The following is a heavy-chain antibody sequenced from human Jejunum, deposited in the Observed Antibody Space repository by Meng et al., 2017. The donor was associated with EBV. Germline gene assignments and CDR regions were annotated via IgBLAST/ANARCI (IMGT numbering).Heavy chain of an antibody. D-gene: IGHD2-2*01. CDR2: INGGATST. CDR3: ASGPSCSSGSCQEFDY. Sequence: VPLVQSGVEVKIPGASVRVSGHASAYIFPNYDLPWVGQDSGQRLEWMGWINGGATSTVYSQNFQGRLTIARDTSARAAFMELSSLTSEDTAVYYCASGPSCSSGSCQEFDYWGQGTLVTVSS. J-gene: IGHJ4*02. CDR1: AYIFPNYD. V-gene: IGHV1-3*01.